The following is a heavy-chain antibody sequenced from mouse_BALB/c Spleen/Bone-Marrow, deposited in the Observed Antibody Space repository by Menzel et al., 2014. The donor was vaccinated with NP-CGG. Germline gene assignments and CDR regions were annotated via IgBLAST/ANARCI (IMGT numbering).Heavy chain of an antibody. J-gene: IGHJ3*01. Sequence: QVHVKQSGPSLVQPSQSLSIPCTVSGFSLTSYGVHWVRQSPGKGLEWLGVIWRGGSTDYNAAFMSRLSITKDNSRSQVFFKMNSLQADDTAIYYCAKSAGFAYWGQGTLVTVSA. CDR1: GFSLTSYG. CDR3: AKSAGFAY. V-gene: IGHV2-5-1*01. CDR2: IWRGGST.